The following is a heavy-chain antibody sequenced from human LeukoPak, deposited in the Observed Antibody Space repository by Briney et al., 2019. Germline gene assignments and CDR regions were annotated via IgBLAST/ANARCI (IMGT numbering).Heavy chain of an antibody. CDR3: AREIRSAHYFDY. CDR1: GGSFSGYY. Sequence: PSETLSLTCAVYGGSFSGYYWSWIRQPPGKGLEWIGEINHSGSTNYNPSLKSRVTISVDTSKNQFSLKLSSVTAADTAVYYCAREIRSAHYFDYWGQGTLVTASS. CDR2: INHSGST. J-gene: IGHJ4*02. V-gene: IGHV4-34*01.